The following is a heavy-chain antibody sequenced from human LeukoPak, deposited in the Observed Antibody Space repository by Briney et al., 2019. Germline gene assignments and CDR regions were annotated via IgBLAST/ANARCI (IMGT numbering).Heavy chain of an antibody. CDR1: GGSISSSSYY. CDR3: ARIFYGSGSYYNEAYAFDI. D-gene: IGHD3-10*01. V-gene: IGHV4-61*02. Sequence: SETLSLTCTVSGGSISSSSYYWSWIRQPAGKVLEWIGRIYTSGSTNYNPSLKSRVTMSVDTSKNQFSLKLSSVTAADTAVYYCARIFYGSGSYYNEAYAFDIWGQGTMVTVSS. J-gene: IGHJ3*02. CDR2: IYTSGST.